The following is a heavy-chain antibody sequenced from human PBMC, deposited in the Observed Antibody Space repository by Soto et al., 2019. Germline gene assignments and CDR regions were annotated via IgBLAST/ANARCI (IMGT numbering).Heavy chain of an antibody. J-gene: IGHJ6*02. CDR2: ISYDGSNK. Sequence: ESGGGVVQPGRSLRLSCAASGFTFSSYAMHWVRQAPGKGLEWVAVISYDGSNKYYADSVKGRFTISRDNSKNTLYLQMNSLRAEDTAVYYCARDPEGSGSYYVDYYGMDVWGQGTTVTVSS. CDR3: ARDPEGSGSYYVDYYGMDV. V-gene: IGHV3-30-3*01. CDR1: GFTFSSYA. D-gene: IGHD3-10*01.